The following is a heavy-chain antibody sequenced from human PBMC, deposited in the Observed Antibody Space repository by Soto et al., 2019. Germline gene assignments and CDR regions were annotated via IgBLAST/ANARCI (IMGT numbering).Heavy chain of an antibody. CDR2: IYYSGST. D-gene: IGHD3-10*01. Sequence: GKGLEWIGYIYYSGSTNYTPSLKSRVTISVDTSKNQFSLKLSSVTAADTAVYFFFFQTGGRLRSCSLGLGIPANPSSDL. CDR3: FFQTGGRLRSCSLGLGIPANPSSDL. J-gene: IGHJ2*01. V-gene: IGHV4-59*08.